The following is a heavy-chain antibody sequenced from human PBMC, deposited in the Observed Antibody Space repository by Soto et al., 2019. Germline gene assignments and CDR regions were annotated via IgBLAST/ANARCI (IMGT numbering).Heavy chain of an antibody. CDR2: IYYSGST. CDR1: GGSISSGDYY. V-gene: IGHV4-30-4*01. J-gene: IGHJ5*02. Sequence: SETLSLTCTVSGGSISSGDYYWSWIRQPPGKGLEWIGYIYYSGSTYYNLSLKSRVTISVDTSKNQFSLKLSSVTAADTAVYYCARVGGGYQLLRYNWFDPWGQGTLVTVSS. D-gene: IGHD2-2*01. CDR3: ARVGGGYQLLRYNWFDP.